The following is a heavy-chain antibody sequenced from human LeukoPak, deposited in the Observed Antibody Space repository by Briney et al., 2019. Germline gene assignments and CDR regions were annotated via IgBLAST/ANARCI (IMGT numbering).Heavy chain of an antibody. Sequence: GGSLRLSCAASAFNFNNYAMSWVRQAPGKGLEWISAISGGDSGTYYADSVKGRLTISRDNSKNTLYLQMNSLRAEDTAVYYCAKSDDSSGQYYFDYWGQGTLVTVSS. J-gene: IGHJ4*02. V-gene: IGHV3-23*01. CDR1: AFNFNNYA. CDR2: ISGGDSGT. D-gene: IGHD3-22*01. CDR3: AKSDDSSGQYYFDY.